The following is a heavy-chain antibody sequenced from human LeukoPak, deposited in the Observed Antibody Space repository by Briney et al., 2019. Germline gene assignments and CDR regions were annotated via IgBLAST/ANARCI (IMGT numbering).Heavy chain of an antibody. Sequence: SSETLSLTCTASGGSISSYYWSWIRQPPGKGLEWVGSINYSGSTNYNPSRKSRVTISVDTSKNQFSLKLSSVTAADTAVYYCARGAYCGGDCYYGHAFDIWGQGTMVTVSS. D-gene: IGHD2-21*02. CDR1: GGSISSYY. CDR3: ARGAYCGGDCYYGHAFDI. CDR2: INYSGST. V-gene: IGHV4-59*01. J-gene: IGHJ3*02.